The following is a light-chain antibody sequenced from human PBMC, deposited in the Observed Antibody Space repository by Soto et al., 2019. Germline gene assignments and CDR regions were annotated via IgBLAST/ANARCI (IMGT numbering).Light chain of an antibody. Sequence: QSALTQPRSVSGSPGQSVTISCTGTSGDVGSYNYVSWYQHHPGKAPKLMIYEGIKRPSGVSNRFSGSNSGSTASLTISGLQAEDEADYYCCSYVGATTYVFGTGTKLTVL. CDR3: CSYVGATTYV. V-gene: IGLV2-23*01. J-gene: IGLJ1*01. CDR2: EGI. CDR1: SGDVGSYNY.